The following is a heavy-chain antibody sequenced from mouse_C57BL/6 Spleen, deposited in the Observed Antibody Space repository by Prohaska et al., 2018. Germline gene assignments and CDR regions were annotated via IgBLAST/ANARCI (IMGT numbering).Heavy chain of an antibody. Sequence: EVKLLQSGGGLVQPGGSLKLSCAASGLDFSRYWMSWVRRAPGKGLEWIGEINPDSSTINYAPSLKDKVIIARDNAKNTLYLQMSKVRSEDTALYYCASPNCNWYFDVWGTGTTVTVSS. CDR2: INPDSSTI. CDR1: GLDFSRYW. V-gene: IGHV4-1*01. J-gene: IGHJ1*03. CDR3: ASPNCNWYFDV. D-gene: IGHD4-1*01.